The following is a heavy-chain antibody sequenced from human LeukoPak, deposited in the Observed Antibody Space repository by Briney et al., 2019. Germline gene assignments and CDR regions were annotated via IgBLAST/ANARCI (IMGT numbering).Heavy chain of an antibody. V-gene: IGHV3-7*01. Sequence: PGGSLRLSCAASGFTFSSYWMSWVRQAPGKGLERVANIKQDGSEKYYVDSVKGRFTISRDNAKNSLYLQMNSLRAEDTAVYYCAREYVLLWFGESTGYFDLWGRGTLVTVSS. J-gene: IGHJ2*01. CDR3: AREYVLLWFGESTGYFDL. D-gene: IGHD3-10*01. CDR2: IKQDGSEK. CDR1: GFTFSSYW.